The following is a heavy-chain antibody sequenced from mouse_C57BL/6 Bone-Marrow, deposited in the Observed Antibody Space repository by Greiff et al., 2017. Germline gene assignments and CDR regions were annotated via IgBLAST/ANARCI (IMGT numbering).Heavy chain of an antibody. J-gene: IGHJ1*03. V-gene: IGHV1-69*01. Sequence: QVQLQQPGAELVMPGASVKLSCKASGYTFTSYWMHWVKQRPGQGLEWIGEIDPSDSYTNYNQKFKGKSTLTVDKSSSTAYMQLSSLTSEDSAVYYCARDSNLYCDVWGTGTTVTGSS. CDR3: ARDSNLYCDV. D-gene: IGHD2-5*01. CDR1: GYTFTSYW. CDR2: IDPSDSYT.